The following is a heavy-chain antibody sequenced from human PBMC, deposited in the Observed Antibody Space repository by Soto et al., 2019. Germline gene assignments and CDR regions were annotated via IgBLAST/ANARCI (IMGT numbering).Heavy chain of an antibody. CDR3: ARDSGRNYYYGMDV. V-gene: IGHV3-21*01. CDR2: ISSSNSYI. CDR1: GFTFSSYS. J-gene: IGHJ6*02. Sequence: GGSLRLSCASSGFTFSSYSMNLVRQAPGKGLEWVSSISSSNSYIYYADSVKGRFTISRDNARNSLYLQMNSLRAEDTAVYYCARDSGRNYYYGMDVWGQGTTVTVSS. D-gene: IGHD1-26*01.